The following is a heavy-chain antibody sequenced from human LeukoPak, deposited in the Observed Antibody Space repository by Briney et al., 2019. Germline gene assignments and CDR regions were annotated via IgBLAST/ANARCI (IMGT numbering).Heavy chain of an antibody. J-gene: IGHJ4*02. CDR3: ARFRPTI. CDR2: IYYSGST. CDR1: GDSISSSSYY. D-gene: IGHD5-24*01. V-gene: IGHV4-39*01. Sequence: SETLSLTCTVSGDSISSSSYYWGWIRQPPGKGLEWLGTIYYSGSTYYNPSLKSRVTISIDTSKNQFSPKLNSVTAADTAVYYCARFRPTIWGQGSLVYVSS.